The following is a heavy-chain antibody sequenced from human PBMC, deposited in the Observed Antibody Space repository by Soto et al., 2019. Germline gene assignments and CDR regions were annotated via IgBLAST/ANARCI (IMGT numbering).Heavy chain of an antibody. CDR2: IIPILGIA. Sequence: QVQLVQSGAEVKKPGSSVKVSCKASGGTFSSYTLSWVRQAPGQGLEWMGRIIPILGIANYAQKFQGRVTITADKSTSTAYMELSSLRSEDTAVYYCASVLWFGGSTEGAFDIWGQGTMVTVSS. CDR1: GGTFSSYT. CDR3: ASVLWFGGSTEGAFDI. V-gene: IGHV1-69*02. D-gene: IGHD3-10*01. J-gene: IGHJ3*02.